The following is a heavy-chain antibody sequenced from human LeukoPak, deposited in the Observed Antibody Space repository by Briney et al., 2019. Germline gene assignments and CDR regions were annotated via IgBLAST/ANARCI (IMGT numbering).Heavy chain of an antibody. CDR3: AKDDRYSSSSIKFKYFDY. D-gene: IGHD6-6*01. Sequence: PGGSLRLSCAASGFTFSSYAMSWVRQAPGKGLEWVSAISGSGGSTYYADSVKGRFTISRGNSKNTLYLQMNSLRAEDTAVYYCAKDDRYSSSSIKFKYFDYWGQGTLVTVSS. CDR2: ISGSGGST. V-gene: IGHV3-23*01. J-gene: IGHJ4*02. CDR1: GFTFSSYA.